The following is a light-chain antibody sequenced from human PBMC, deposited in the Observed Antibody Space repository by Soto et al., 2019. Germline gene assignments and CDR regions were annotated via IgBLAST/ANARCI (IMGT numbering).Light chain of an antibody. CDR3: QQYNYYRT. J-gene: IGKJ1*01. Sequence: IHRTHSPSTLSASVLYRVTITCLASQSISSWLAWFQQKPGKAPKLLIYDASTLESGVPSRFSGSGSGTEFTLTISSLQPDDFATYYCQQYNYYRTFGQGTKVDI. CDR1: QSISSW. V-gene: IGKV1-5*01. CDR2: DAS.